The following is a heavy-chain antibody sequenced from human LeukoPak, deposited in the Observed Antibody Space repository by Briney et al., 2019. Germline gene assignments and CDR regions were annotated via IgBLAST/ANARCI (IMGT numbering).Heavy chain of an antibody. J-gene: IGHJ4*02. D-gene: IGHD6-13*01. CDR1: GYTLTELS. Sequence: GASVKVSCKVSGYTLTELSMHWVRQAPGKGLEWMGGFDPEDGETIYAQKFQGRVTMTEDTSTDTAYMELSSLRSEDTAVYYCARDFRGAAAKGYYFDYWGQGTLVTVSS. CDR2: FDPEDGET. V-gene: IGHV1-24*01. CDR3: ARDFRGAAAKGYYFDY.